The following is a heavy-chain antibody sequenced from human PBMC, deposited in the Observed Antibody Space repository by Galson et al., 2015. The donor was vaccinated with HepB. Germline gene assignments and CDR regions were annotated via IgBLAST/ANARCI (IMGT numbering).Heavy chain of an antibody. J-gene: IGHJ4*02. CDR1: GYTFTSYA. D-gene: IGHD3-9*01. CDR2: INTNTGNP. V-gene: IGHV7-4-1*02. Sequence: SVKVSCKASGYTFTSYAMNWVRQAPGQGLEWMGWINTNTGNPTYAQGFTGRFVFSLDTSVSTAYLQISSLKAEDTAVYYCARSFPPRRYVVGRYYYFDYWGQGTLVTVSS. CDR3: ARSFPPRRYVVGRYYYFDY.